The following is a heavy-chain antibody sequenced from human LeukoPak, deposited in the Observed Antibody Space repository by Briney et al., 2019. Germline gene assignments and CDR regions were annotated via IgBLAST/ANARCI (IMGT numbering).Heavy chain of an antibody. D-gene: IGHD6-19*01. J-gene: IGHJ4*02. CDR2: IIPIFGTA. CDR3: ARGEVPYSSGWYYFDY. Sequence: ASVKVSCKASGYTFTTYPINWVRQAPGQGLEWMGGIIPIFGTANYAQKFQGRVTITADESTSTAYMELSSLRSEDTAVYYCARGEVPYSSGWYYFDYWGQGTLVTVSS. CDR1: GYTFTTYP. V-gene: IGHV1-69*13.